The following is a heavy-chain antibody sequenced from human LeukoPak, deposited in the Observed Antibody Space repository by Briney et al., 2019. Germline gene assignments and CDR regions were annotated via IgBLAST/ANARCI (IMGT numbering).Heavy chain of an antibody. D-gene: IGHD6-6*01. CDR1: GFTFSTYA. Sequence: GGSLRLSCAASGFTFSTYAMTWVRQAPGKGLEWVSGINSNGDEIYYADSVRGRFTISRDNSNNALYLQMDSLRAEGTAVYYCANWIGSSSRDYWGQGTLVTVSS. CDR2: INSNGDEI. V-gene: IGHV3-23*01. CDR3: ANWIGSSSRDY. J-gene: IGHJ4*02.